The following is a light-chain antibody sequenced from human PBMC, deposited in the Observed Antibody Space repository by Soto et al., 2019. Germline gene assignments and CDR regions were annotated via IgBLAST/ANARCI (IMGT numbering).Light chain of an antibody. J-gene: IGKJ5*01. V-gene: IGKV3-11*01. CDR3: QQRSHWPST. CDR1: QSVNSY. CDR2: DAS. Sequence: EIVLTQSPATLSLSPGERATLSCRASQSVNSYLAWYQQKPGQAPRLLIYDASNKATVIPARVSGSVSGTDFTLTISRLEPEDFAFYYCQQRSHWPSTFGQGTRLEIK.